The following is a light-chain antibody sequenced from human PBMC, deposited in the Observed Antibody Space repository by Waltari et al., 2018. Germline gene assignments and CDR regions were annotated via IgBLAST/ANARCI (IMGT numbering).Light chain of an antibody. CDR1: SSDVGIYNF. CDR3: CSYAGSHSVL. Sequence: QSALTQPASVSGSPGQSITISCTGTSSDVGIYNFVSWYQQRPGKAPKVMIYEVNKRPSGVSPRFSGSKSGNTASLTISGLQADDEADYYCCSYAGSHSVLFGGGTRLAVL. V-gene: IGLV2-23*02. J-gene: IGLJ2*01. CDR2: EVN.